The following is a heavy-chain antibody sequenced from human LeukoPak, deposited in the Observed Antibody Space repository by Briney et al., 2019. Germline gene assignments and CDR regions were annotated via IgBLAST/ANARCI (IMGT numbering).Heavy chain of an antibody. CDR2: ISAYSGNT. Sequence: ASVKVSCKASGYTFTSYGISWVRQAPGQGLEWMGWISAYSGNTNYAQNFLGRVTMTRDTSTSTAYMDLRGLKSDDTAVYFCARVAEYGDYGAYWGQXSXVTV. CDR3: ARVAEYGDYGAY. CDR1: GYTFTSYG. D-gene: IGHD4-17*01. J-gene: IGHJ4*02. V-gene: IGHV1-18*01.